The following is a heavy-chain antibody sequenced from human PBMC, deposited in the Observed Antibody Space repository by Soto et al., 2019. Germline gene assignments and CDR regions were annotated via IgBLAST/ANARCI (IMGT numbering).Heavy chain of an antibody. J-gene: IGHJ6*02. CDR1: GGSISSGGYY. Sequence: SETLSLTCTVSGGSISSGGYYWSWIRQHPGKGLEWIGYIYYSGSTYYNPSLKSRVTISVDTSKNQFSLKLSSVTAADTAVYYCARYHRGEANYYDSSGNLYYGMDVWGQGTTVTVSS. CDR2: IYYSGST. CDR3: ARYHRGEANYYDSSGNLYYGMDV. V-gene: IGHV4-31*03. D-gene: IGHD3-22*01.